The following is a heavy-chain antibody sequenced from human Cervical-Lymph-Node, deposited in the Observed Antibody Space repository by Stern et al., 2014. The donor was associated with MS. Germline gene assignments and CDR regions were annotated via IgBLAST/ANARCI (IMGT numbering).Heavy chain of an antibody. CDR3: ARAIGFCSGGNCEPYYYYGIDV. J-gene: IGHJ6*02. V-gene: IGHV3-9*01. Sequence: EVQLVESGGDLVQPGRSLRLSCAVSGFRFDDYAMSWVRQAPGQGLELVSGISWSSGRIGYADPVKGRFTISRDNVKNSLFLQMNSLRSEDTASYYCARAIGFCSGGNCEPYYYYGIDVWGQGTRVTVSS. D-gene: IGHD2-15*01. CDR1: GFRFDDYA. CDR2: ISWSSGRI.